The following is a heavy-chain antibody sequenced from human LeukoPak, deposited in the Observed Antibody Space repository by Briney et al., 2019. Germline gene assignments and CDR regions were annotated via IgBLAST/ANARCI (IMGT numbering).Heavy chain of an antibody. CDR3: ARVETTVTSPTFDY. V-gene: IGHV4-31*03. CDR2: IYYSGST. J-gene: IGHJ4*02. Sequence: PSQTLSLTCTVSGGSISSGGYYWSWIRQHPGKGLERIGYIYYSGSTYYNPSLKSRVTISVDTSKNQFSLKLSSVTAADTAVYYCARVETTVTSPTFDYWGQGTLVTVSS. CDR1: GGSISSGGYY. D-gene: IGHD4-17*01.